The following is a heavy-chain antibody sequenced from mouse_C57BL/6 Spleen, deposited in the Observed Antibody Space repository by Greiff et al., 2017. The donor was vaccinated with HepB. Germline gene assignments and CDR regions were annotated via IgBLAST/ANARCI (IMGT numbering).Heavy chain of an antibody. Sequence: VHLVESGAELARPGASVKLSCKASGYTFTSYCISWVKQRTGQGLEWIGEIYPRSGNTYYNEKFKGKATLTADKSSSTAYMELRSLTSEDSAVYFCARGTAQATKAMDYWGQGTSVTVSS. CDR2: IYPRSGNT. J-gene: IGHJ4*01. CDR3: ARGTAQATKAMDY. D-gene: IGHD3-2*02. V-gene: IGHV1-81*01. CDR1: GYTFTSYC.